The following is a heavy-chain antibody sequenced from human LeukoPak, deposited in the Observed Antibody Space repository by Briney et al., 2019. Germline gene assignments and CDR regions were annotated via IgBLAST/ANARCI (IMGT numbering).Heavy chain of an antibody. CDR3: AKDRIPDGRYSIDF. Sequence: GGSLRLSCAASGFTFNTYAMNWVRQAPGKGLEGGSVIIGNGGDIHYAGSVRGRFTISRDNSKNTLYLQMNSLRVEDTAVYYCAKDRIPDGRYSIDFWGPGTLVTVSS. D-gene: IGHD5-24*01. J-gene: IGHJ4*02. CDR1: GFTFNTYA. V-gene: IGHV3-23*01. CDR2: IIGNGGDI.